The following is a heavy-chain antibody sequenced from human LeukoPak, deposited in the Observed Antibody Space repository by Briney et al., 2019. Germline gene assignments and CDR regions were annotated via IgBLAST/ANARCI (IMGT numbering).Heavy chain of an antibody. J-gene: IGHJ4*02. Sequence: GASVKVSCKASCCTFTSYGISWVRQAPGHGLEWMGWISAYNGNTNFAQKFQGRVTLTTDRHTSTAYMELRSLRSDDTAVYFCAKGLIVGPYDYWGQGTLVTVST. CDR3: AKGLIVGPYDY. CDR1: CCTFTSYG. CDR2: ISAYNGNT. V-gene: IGHV1-18*01. D-gene: IGHD1-26*01.